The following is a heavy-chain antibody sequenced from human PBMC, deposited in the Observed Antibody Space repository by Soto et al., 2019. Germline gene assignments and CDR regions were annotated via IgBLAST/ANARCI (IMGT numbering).Heavy chain of an antibody. Sequence: SETLSLTCTVSGGSISSSSFHWGWIRQPPGKGLEWIGSIYYSGSTYYSPSLKSRVTISVDTSKNQFSLKLSSVTAADTAVYYCSTTYGDYVYWGQGTLVTVSS. CDR1: GGSISSSSFH. D-gene: IGHD4-17*01. CDR3: STTYGDYVY. CDR2: IYYSGST. V-gene: IGHV4-39*07. J-gene: IGHJ4*02.